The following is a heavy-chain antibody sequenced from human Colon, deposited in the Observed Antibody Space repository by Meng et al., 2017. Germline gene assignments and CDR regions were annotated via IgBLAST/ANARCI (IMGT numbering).Heavy chain of an antibody. CDR3: AHRRLLGFYFDY. CDR2: IYWDDDE. V-gene: IGHV2-5*02. CDR1: GFSSSTSGVG. D-gene: IGHD7-27*01. J-gene: IGHJ4*02. Sequence: LQEPGPTTVTPKQTVTLTYTFSGFSSSTSGVGVCWIRPPPGNALEWLALIYWDDDERYSPSLKSRLTITQDTSKNQVVLTMTNMDPVDTATYYCAHRRLLGFYFDYWGQGTLVTVSS.